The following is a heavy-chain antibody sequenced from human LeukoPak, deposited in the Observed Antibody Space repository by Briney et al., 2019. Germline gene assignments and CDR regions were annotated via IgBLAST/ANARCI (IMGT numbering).Heavy chain of an antibody. V-gene: IGHV4-59*01. J-gene: IGHJ4*02. CDR1: GGSLTDYY. D-gene: IGHD6-13*01. CDR3: ARVGCTSSWQDFDY. Sequence: PSETLSLTCNVSGGSLTDYYWTWIRHPPGKGLEWIGFIYYGGNTNYNPSLKSRVTISVDTSKNQFSLKLSSVTAADTAVYFCARVGCTSSWQDFDYWGQGALVTVPS. CDR2: IYYGGNT.